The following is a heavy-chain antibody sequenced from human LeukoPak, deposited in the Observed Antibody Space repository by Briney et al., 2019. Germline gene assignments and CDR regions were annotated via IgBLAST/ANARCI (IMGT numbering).Heavy chain of an antibody. CDR2: IKPKTDGETT. CDR3: ITPLPYSAQ. Sequence: GALRLSCATPGFPFRNAYKNWVRPAPREGPEWVGRIKPKTDGETTEYAAPVKDRFSISRDDSKSMMYLQMNSLKTEDTAVYYCITPLPYSAQGGQGTLVTVSS. CDR1: GFPFRNAY. V-gene: IGHV3-15*07. D-gene: IGHD2-21*01. J-gene: IGHJ4*02.